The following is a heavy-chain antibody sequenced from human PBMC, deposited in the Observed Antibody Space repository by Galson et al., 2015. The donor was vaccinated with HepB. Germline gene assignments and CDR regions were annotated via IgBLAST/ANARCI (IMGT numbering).Heavy chain of an antibody. CDR3: AMWGVGAAGTKSWFDP. J-gene: IGHJ5*02. V-gene: IGHV3-7*03. CDR1: GFTFSSYW. D-gene: IGHD6-13*01. CDR2: IKQDGSEK. Sequence: SLRLSCAVSGFTFSSYWMSWVRQAPGKGLEWVANIKQDGSEKYYVDSVKGRFTISRDNAKNSLYLQMNSLRAEDTAVYYCAMWGVGAAGTKSWFDPWGQGTLVTVSS.